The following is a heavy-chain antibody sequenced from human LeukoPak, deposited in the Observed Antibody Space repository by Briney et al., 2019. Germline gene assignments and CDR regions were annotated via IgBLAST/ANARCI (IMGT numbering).Heavy chain of an antibody. CDR3: ARVGRVSIYPSYMDV. D-gene: IGHD6-6*01. Sequence: PGGSLRLSCEASGFTFSTFPMHWVRQTPDKGLEWVAVTSDDGRDIYYADSVKGRFTISRDNSKNTLYLQMNSLSPEDTAVAYCARVGRVSIYPSYMDVWGKGTTVTVSS. CDR1: GFTFSTFP. J-gene: IGHJ6*03. CDR2: TSDDGRDI. V-gene: IGHV3-30*04.